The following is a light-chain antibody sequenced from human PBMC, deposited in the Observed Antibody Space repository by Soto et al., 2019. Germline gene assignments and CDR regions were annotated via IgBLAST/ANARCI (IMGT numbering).Light chain of an antibody. CDR2: GAS. CDR1: QSVSSSY. Sequence: LAQPPGTLSLSPGERATLSCRASQSVSSSYLAWYQQKPGQAPRLLIYGASSRATGIPDRFSGSGSGTDFTLTISRLEPEDFAVYYCQQYGSSRTFGQGTKVDIK. V-gene: IGKV3-20*01. J-gene: IGKJ2*01. CDR3: QQYGSSRT.